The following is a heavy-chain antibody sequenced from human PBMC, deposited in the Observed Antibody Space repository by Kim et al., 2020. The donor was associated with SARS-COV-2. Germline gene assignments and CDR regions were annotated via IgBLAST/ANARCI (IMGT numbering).Heavy chain of an antibody. V-gene: IGHV3-43*02. CDR2: ISGDGGFT. D-gene: IGHD5-18*01. CDR3: AKDVSHTAMGYYYYGMNV. CDR1: GFAFDDYA. Sequence: GGSLRLSCAASGFAFDDYAMHWVRQAPGKGLECVSLISGDGGFTFYADSVKGRFTISRDNSKNSLYLEMNSLGTADTAFYYCAKDVSHTAMGYYYYGMNVWGQGTTVTVSS. J-gene: IGHJ6*02.